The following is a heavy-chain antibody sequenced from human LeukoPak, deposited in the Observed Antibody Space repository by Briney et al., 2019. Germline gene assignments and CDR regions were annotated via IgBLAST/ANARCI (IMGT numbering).Heavy chain of an antibody. J-gene: IGHJ4*02. V-gene: IGHV3-9*03. CDR3: AKGLPHVWGGVDY. Sequence: PGGSLRLSCAASGVTFSSYSMNWVRQAPGKGLEWVSGISWNSGSIGYANSVKGRFTISRDDAKNSLYLQMNSLRAEDMALYYCAKGLPHVWGGVDYWGQGTLVTVSS. CDR1: GVTFSSYS. CDR2: ISWNSGSI. D-gene: IGHD3-16*01.